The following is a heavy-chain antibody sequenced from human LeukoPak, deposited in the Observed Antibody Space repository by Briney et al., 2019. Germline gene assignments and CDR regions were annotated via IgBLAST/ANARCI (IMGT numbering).Heavy chain of an antibody. CDR2: ISPASGAT. D-gene: IGHD1-1*01. CDR1: GYTFTGSF. CDR3: LNEHGG. V-gene: IGHV1-2*02. Sequence: ASVRVSCKASGYTFTGSFMHWVRQAPGQGFEWIGWISPASGATKYAQNFQGRVTLTTDTSITTAYMELSSLTSDDTASYYCLNEHGGWGQGTRVTVSS. J-gene: IGHJ4*02.